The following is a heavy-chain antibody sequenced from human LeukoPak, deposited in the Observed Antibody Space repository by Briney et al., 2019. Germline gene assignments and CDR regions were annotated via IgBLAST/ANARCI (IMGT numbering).Heavy chain of an antibody. Sequence: SETLSLTCTVSGGSISSGSYYWSWIRQPAGKGLECIGRIYTSGSAKYNPSLKRRVTISVDTSKNQFSLKLSSVTAADTAVYYCARGPPRKMATLRGDSDYWGQGTLVTVSS. CDR2: IYTSGSA. CDR1: GGSISSGSYY. CDR3: ARGPPRKMATLRGDSDY. V-gene: IGHV4-61*02. J-gene: IGHJ4*02. D-gene: IGHD5-24*01.